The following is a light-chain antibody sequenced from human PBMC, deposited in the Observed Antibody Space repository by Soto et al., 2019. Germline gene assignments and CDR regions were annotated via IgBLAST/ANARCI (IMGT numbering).Light chain of an antibody. V-gene: IGLV4-69*01. Sequence: QPVLTQPPSASASLGASVKVTCTLSSGHNSYAIAWHQQQPEKGPRYLMKLNSDGSHSKGDGIPDRFSGSSSGAERYLTISSLQSEDEADYYCQTWSTDIRVFGGGTKLTVL. CDR1: SGHNSYA. CDR2: LNSDGSH. J-gene: IGLJ3*02. CDR3: QTWSTDIRV.